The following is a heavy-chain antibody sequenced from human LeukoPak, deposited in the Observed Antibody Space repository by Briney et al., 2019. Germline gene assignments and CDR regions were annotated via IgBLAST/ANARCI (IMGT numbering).Heavy chain of an antibody. V-gene: IGHV4-59*08. CDR1: GGSISSYY. CDR2: IYYSGST. Sequence: PSETLSLTCSVSGGSISSYYWSWIRQPPGKGLEWIGYIYYSGSTNYNPSLKSRVTISVDTSKNQFSLKLSSVTAADTAVHYCARHDTGTTPFDYWGQGTLVTVSS. CDR3: ARHDTGTTPFDY. D-gene: IGHD1-1*01. J-gene: IGHJ4*02.